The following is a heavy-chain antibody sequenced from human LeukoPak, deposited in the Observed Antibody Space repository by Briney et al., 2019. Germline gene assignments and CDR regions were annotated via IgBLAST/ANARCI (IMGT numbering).Heavy chain of an antibody. D-gene: IGHD7-27*01. V-gene: IGHV1-2*06. J-gene: IGHJ4*01. CDR3: ARAQTADHPFDF. CDR1: GYTFSDYF. Sequence: ASVKVSCRTSGYTFSDYFLHWVRQAPGQGLEWMGQINPYTGETIFAQKFQTRVTLTRDTSISTAYMDLTRLKSDDAAVFYCARAQTADHPFDFWGQGTLVTVSS. CDR2: INPYTGET.